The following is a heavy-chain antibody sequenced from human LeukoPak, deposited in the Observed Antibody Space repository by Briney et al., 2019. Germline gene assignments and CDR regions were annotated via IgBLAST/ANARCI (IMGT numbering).Heavy chain of an antibody. Sequence: GGSLRLSCAASGFTFSSYWMSWVRQAPGKGLEWVANIKQDGSEKYYVDSVKGRFTISRDNAKNSLYLQMNSLRAEDTAVYYCARYLNGDYVYFDYWGQGTLVTVSS. CDR1: GFTFSSYW. V-gene: IGHV3-7*01. D-gene: IGHD4-17*01. CDR2: IKQDGSEK. J-gene: IGHJ4*02. CDR3: ARYLNGDYVYFDY.